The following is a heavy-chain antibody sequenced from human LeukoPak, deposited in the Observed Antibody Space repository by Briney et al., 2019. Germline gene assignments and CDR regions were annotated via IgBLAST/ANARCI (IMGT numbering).Heavy chain of an antibody. CDR2: IYHNGGT. J-gene: IGHJ3*02. CDR1: GFTFSSYG. D-gene: IGHD3-9*01. V-gene: IGHV4-4*02. CDR3: VRSLTGYRDAFDI. Sequence: GSLRLSCAASGFTFSSYGMNWVRQPPGKGLEWIGEIYHNGGTNYNPSLKSRVTISVDKSKNQFSLKLSPVTAADTAIYYCVRSLTGYRDAFDIWGQGTMVTVSS.